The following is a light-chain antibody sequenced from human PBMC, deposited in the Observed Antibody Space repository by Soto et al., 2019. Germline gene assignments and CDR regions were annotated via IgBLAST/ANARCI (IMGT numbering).Light chain of an antibody. J-gene: IGKJ1*01. CDR3: QQYGSSGT. V-gene: IGKV1-5*03. CDR2: KAS. Sequence: DIQMTQSPSTLSASVGDRVTFGCRASQSIVDWLAWYQQKPGKAPKLLIYKASNLESGVPSRFGGSGSGSDFTLTISRLEPEDFAVYYCQQYGSSGTFGQGTKVDIK. CDR1: QSIVDW.